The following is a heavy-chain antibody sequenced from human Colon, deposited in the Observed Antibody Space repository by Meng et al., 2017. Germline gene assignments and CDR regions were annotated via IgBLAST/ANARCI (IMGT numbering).Heavy chain of an antibody. CDR3: ARGGSYYGDY. CDR1: GFTFSTYW. V-gene: IGHV3-7*01. CDR2: IKPEGSER. D-gene: IGHD1-26*01. J-gene: IGHJ4*02. Sequence: GGSLRLSCVASGFTFSTYWMSWVRLAPGKGLEWVATIKPEGSERYYVDSVKGRLTMSRDNAKNSLYLQMNSLRAEDTAVYYCARGGSYYGDYWGQGTLVTVSS.